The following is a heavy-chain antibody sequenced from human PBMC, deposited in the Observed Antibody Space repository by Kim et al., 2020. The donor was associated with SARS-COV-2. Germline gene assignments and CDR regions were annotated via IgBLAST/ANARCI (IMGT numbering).Heavy chain of an antibody. CDR2: INPNSGGT. CDR3: VGERYRMDY. D-gene: IGHD1-1*01. J-gene: IGHJ4*02. CDR1: GYTFTGYY. V-gene: IGHV1-2*06. Sequence: ASVKVSCKASGYTFTGYYMHWVRQAPGQGLEWMGRINPNSGGTNNAQKLQGRVTMTTDTSISTGYMELSRLRSDDTAVYYCVGERYRMDYWGQGTLVTVSS.